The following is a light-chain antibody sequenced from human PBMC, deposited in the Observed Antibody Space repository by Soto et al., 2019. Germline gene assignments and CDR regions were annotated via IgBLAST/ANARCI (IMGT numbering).Light chain of an antibody. J-gene: IGKJ1*01. V-gene: IGKV3-20*01. CDR1: QSVSSSY. CDR2: GAS. Sequence: ESVLTQSPGTLSLSPGERATLSCRASQSVSSSYLAWYQQKPGQAPRLLIYGASSRATAIPDRFSGSGSGTDFTLTISRLEPEDFAVYYCQQYGSSPMGTFGQGTKVDIK. CDR3: QQYGSSPMGT.